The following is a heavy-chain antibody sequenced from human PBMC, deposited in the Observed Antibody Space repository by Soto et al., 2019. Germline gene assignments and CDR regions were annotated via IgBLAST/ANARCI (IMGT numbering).Heavy chain of an antibody. Sequence: EVQLLDSGGGLVQPGGSLRLSCTTSGFTFSNYAMTWVRQAPGKGLEWVSSISTTGGSTYYADSVKGRFTISRDNSKNTLYLQMNSLRADDTAVYYCAKGGSGWYKNYFDYWGQGTLVTVSS. CDR3: AKGGSGWYKNYFDY. CDR1: GFTFSNYA. CDR2: ISTTGGST. D-gene: IGHD6-19*01. V-gene: IGHV3-23*01. J-gene: IGHJ4*02.